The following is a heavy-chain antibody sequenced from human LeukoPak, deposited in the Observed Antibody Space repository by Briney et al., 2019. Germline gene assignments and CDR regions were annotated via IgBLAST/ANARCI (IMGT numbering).Heavy chain of an antibody. CDR1: GGTFSSYA. V-gene: IGHV1-69*13. CDR3: ARDLLNSSSWYGFDP. Sequence: SVKVSCMASGGTFSSYALSWVRQAPGQGLEWMGGIIPIFGTANYAQKFQGRVTITADESTSTVYMELSSLRSEDTAVYYCARDLLNSSSWYGFDPWGQGTLVTVSS. D-gene: IGHD6-13*01. J-gene: IGHJ5*02. CDR2: IIPIFGTA.